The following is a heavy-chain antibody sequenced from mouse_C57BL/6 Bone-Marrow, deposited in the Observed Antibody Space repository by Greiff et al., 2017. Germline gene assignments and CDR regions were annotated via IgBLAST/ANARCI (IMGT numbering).Heavy chain of an antibody. Sequence: VQLQQSGAELVRPGTSVKVSCKASGYAFTNYLIEWVKQRHGQGLEWLGVLNPGSGGPTYNEQFKGKATLTADNSSSPAYLQLSSLASEDSAVYVCARGAGGYGGQGTTLTVSS. CDR3: ARGAGGY. CDR2: LNPGSGGP. V-gene: IGHV1-54*01. D-gene: IGHD6-1*01. CDR1: GYAFTNYL. J-gene: IGHJ2*01.